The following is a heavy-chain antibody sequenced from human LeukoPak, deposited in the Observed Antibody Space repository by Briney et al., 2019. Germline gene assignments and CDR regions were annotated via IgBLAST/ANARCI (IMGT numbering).Heavy chain of an antibody. Sequence: HPGGSLRLSCAASGFTFSSYGMSWVRQAPGKGLEWVSAISGSGGSTYYADSVKGRFTISRDNSKNTLYLQMNSLRAEDTAVYYCARDHLSSGSSPDYYYYYYMDVWGKGTTVTISS. D-gene: IGHD6-19*01. CDR1: GFTFSSYG. V-gene: IGHV3-23*01. J-gene: IGHJ6*03. CDR3: ARDHLSSGSSPDYYYYYYMDV. CDR2: ISGSGGST.